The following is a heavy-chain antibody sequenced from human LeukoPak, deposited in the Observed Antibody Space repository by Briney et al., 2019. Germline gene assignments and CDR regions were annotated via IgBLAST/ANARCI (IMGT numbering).Heavy chain of an antibody. V-gene: IGHV3-74*01. D-gene: IGHD1-26*01. CDR3: ARVSRGSYHFEY. CDR2: INMDGTTI. CDR1: GFTFSSYR. J-gene: IGHJ4*02. Sequence: GGSLRLSCAASGFTFSSYRMHWVRQGPGKRLEWVSRINMDGTTISYADSVKGRFTISRDNAKNTLYLQMSSLRAEDTAVYYCARVSRGSYHFEYWGQGALVTVSS.